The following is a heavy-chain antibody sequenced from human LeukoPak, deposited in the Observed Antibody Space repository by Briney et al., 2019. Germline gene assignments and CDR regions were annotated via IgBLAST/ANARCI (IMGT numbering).Heavy chain of an antibody. V-gene: IGHV1-46*01. J-gene: IGHJ4*02. Sequence: ASVTVSFKASGYTFTSYYMHWVRQAPGQGLEWMGIINPSGGSTSYAQKFQGRVTMTRDTSTSTVYMELSSLRSEDTAVYYCARDVGDYESFAYWGQGTLVTVSS. CDR2: INPSGGST. CDR1: GYTFTSYY. CDR3: ARDVGDYESFAY. D-gene: IGHD4-17*01.